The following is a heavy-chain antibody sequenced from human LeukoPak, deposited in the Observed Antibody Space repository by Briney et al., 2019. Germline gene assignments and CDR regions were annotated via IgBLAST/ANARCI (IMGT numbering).Heavy chain of an antibody. CDR3: ARWSSGYYDAFDI. V-gene: IGHV1-18*01. CDR2: ISAQHGQT. D-gene: IGHD3-22*01. J-gene: IGHJ3*02. CDR1: GYSENFYG. Sequence: GASVKVSCKTSGYSENFYGITWVRQVAGQGLEWMGWISAQHGQTEYAPNSQDRVNMTTDTYTNTAYMEVRSLRSDDTAVYYCARWSSGYYDAFDIWGQGTMVTLSS.